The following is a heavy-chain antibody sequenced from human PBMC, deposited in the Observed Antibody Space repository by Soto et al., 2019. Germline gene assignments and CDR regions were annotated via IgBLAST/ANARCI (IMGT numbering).Heavy chain of an antibody. J-gene: IGHJ5*02. V-gene: IGHV3-74*01. D-gene: IGHD6-13*01. CDR1: GFTFSSYW. CDR3: ARSGPAAGTPYNWFDP. CDR2: SNSDGSST. Sequence: EVQLVESGGGLVQPGGSLRLSCAASGFTFSSYWMHWVRQAPGKGLVWVSRSNSDGSSTSYADSVKGRFTISRDNAKNTLYLQMNSLRAEDTAVYYCARSGPAAGTPYNWFDPWGQGTLVTVSS.